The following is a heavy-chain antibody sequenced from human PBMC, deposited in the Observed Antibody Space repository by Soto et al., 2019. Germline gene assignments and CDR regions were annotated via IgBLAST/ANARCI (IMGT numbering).Heavy chain of an antibody. Sequence: GGSLRLSCSASGFIFSDYAINWVRQAPGKGLEWVAVISGDGVNKYIADSVKGRFIISRDNSRNTVFLQMNSLGLEDTAIYYCARRLTTSVTAMGYWGQGALVTVSS. CDR3: ARRLTTSVTAMGY. CDR1: GFIFSDYA. J-gene: IGHJ4*02. V-gene: IGHV3-30-3*01. D-gene: IGHD4-17*01. CDR2: ISGDGVNK.